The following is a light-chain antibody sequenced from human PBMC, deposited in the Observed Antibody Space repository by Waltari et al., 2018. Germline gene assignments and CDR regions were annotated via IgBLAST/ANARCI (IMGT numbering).Light chain of an antibody. CDR3: CSYASSSSFEGII. V-gene: IGLV2-23*02. CDR1: YSDVGSFNL. CDR2: EVT. J-gene: IGLJ2*01. Sequence: QSALTQPASVSGSPGQSIRISCTGTYSDVGSFNLVSWDLQHPGKAPNAIIYEVTKRPSGVSPRLSGSKSGNTASLTISGLQADDEGEYYCCSYASSSSFEGIIFGGGTKLTVL.